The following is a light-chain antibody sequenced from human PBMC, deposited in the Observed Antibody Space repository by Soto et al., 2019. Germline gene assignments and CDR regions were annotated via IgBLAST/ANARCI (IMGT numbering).Light chain of an antibody. CDR1: QSVSSN. Sequence: EIVMTQSPATLSVSPGERATLSCRASQSVSSNLAWYQQKPGQAPRLLIYGASTRATGIPARFSGSGSGTEFTLTISSLQSEDFAVYYCQQYNSWSWTFGQGT. J-gene: IGKJ1*01. CDR3: QQYNSWSWT. V-gene: IGKV3-15*01. CDR2: GAS.